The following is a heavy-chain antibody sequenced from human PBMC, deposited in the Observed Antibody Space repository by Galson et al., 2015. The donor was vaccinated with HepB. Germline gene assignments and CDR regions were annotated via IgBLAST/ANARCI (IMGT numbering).Heavy chain of an antibody. CDR2: IYWDDDK. Sequence: PALVKPTQTLTLTCTFAGFALSTSGVGVGWIRQPPGKALGWLALIYWDDDKRYSPSLKSRLTITKGISKNQVALTMTNMDPVDTATYYCAHADYGDYGDAFDIWGQGTMVTVSS. D-gene: IGHD4-17*01. J-gene: IGHJ3*02. CDR3: AHADYGDYGDAFDI. CDR1: GFALSTSGVG. V-gene: IGHV2-5*02.